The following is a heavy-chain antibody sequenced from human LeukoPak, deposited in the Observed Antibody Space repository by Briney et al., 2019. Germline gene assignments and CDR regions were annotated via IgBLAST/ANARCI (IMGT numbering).Heavy chain of an antibody. V-gene: IGHV1-2*02. J-gene: IGHJ4*02. CDR1: GYTFTDYY. D-gene: IGHD2-2*02. Sequence: GASVKVSCKASGYTFTDYYIHWVRQAPGQGLEWMGWINPNSGGTNYAQKFQGRVTMTRDSSISTTYMELSRLRSDDTAVYYCLYQEPDYWGQGTLVTVSS. CDR2: INPNSGGT. CDR3: LYQEPDY.